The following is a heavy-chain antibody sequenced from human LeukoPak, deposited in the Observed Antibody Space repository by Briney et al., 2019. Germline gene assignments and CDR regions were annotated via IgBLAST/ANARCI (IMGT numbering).Heavy chain of an antibody. V-gene: IGHV1-18*01. CDR3: ARDLTHRRYYDNSGYQIVPAF. Sequence: ASLKVSCKASGYTFTNYGISWVRQAPGQGLEWMGWISAYSGHTKYVQRLQGRVTMTTDTSTSTAYMELRSLRSDDTAVYYCARDLTHRRYYDNSGYQIVPAFWGQGTLVTVSS. D-gene: IGHD3-22*01. CDR1: GYTFTNYG. J-gene: IGHJ4*02. CDR2: ISAYSGHT.